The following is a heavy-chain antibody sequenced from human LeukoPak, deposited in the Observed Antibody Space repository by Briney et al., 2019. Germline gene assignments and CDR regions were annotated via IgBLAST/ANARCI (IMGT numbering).Heavy chain of an antibody. CDR1: GGTFTSYA. CDR3: AGVEYSSCPPLS. V-gene: IGHV1-69*04. D-gene: IGHD6-6*01. J-gene: IGHJ4*02. Sequence: SVKVSCKASGGTFTSYAISWVRQAPGQGLEWMGRIIPIFGIANYAQKFQGRVTITADKSTSTAYMELSRLRSEDTAVYYCAGVEYSSCPPLSWGQGALVTVSS. CDR2: IIPIFGIA.